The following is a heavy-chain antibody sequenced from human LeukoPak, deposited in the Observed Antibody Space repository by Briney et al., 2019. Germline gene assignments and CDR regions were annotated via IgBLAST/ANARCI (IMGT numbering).Heavy chain of an antibody. J-gene: IGHJ3*02. CDR3: AKDHLRYRAAAGDAFDI. V-gene: IGHV3-30-3*01. CDR1: GFTFSSYA. D-gene: IGHD6-13*01. Sequence: PGGSLRLSCAASGFTFSSYAMHWVRQAPGKGLEWVAVISYDGSNKYYADSVKGRFTISRDNSKNTLYLQMNSLRAEDTAVDYCAKDHLRYRAAAGDAFDIWGQGTMVTVSS. CDR2: ISYDGSNK.